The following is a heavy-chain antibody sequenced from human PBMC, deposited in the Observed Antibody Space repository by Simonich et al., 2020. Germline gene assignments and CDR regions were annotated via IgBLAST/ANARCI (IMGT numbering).Heavy chain of an antibody. CDR2: INPQRGGT. CDR3: ARGRLTGDKGAFDI. J-gene: IGHJ3*02. Sequence: QVQLVQSGAEVKKPGASVQVSCKASGYTLTGYYVHWVRQAPGQGLERKGWINPQRGGTKYEQKFQGRVTMTRDTSISTAYMELSRLGSADTAVYYCARGRLTGDKGAFDIWGQGTMVTVSS. D-gene: IGHD7-27*01. CDR1: GYTLTGYY. V-gene: IGHV1-2*02.